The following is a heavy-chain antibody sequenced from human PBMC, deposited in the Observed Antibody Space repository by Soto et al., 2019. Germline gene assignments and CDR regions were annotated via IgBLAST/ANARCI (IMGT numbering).Heavy chain of an antibody. CDR2: ISYDGNSE. V-gene: IGHV3-30*14. D-gene: IGHD1-26*01. J-gene: IGHJ3*01. Sequence: QMQLVESGGGVVQPGRSLRLSCAASGFTFGAYTMHWVRQAPGKGLEWVAVISYDGNSERDTDPVKSRFTVPRDNTKSTMYLQMNSLRAEDTAVYYCARDGYSGRSDGFEVWGQGTMVTVSS. CDR3: ARDGYSGRSDGFEV. CDR1: GFTFGAYT.